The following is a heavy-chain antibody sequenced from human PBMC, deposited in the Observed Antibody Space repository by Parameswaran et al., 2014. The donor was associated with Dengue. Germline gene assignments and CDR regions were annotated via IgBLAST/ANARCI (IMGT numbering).Heavy chain of an antibody. CDR3: AKDPAPEWELYFDY. D-gene: IGHD1-26*01. CDR2: ITGSGGAT. J-gene: IGHJ4*02. V-gene: IGHV3-23*01. Sequence: RWIRQPPGKGLEWVSTITGSGGATYYADSVKGRFTISRDNSKNTLYLQMNSLRADDTALYYCAKDPAPEWELYFDYWGQGTLVTVSS.